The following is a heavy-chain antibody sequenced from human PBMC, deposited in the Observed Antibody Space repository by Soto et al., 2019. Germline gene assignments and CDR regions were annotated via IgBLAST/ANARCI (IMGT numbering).Heavy chain of an antibody. D-gene: IGHD1-26*01. CDR2: IYTSGST. Sequence: SETLSLTCTVSGGSISSYYWSWIRQPAGKGLEWIGRIYTSGSTNYNPSLKSRVTMSVDTSKNQFSLKLSSVTAADTAVYYCARFLVGATPANPSYYYYYGMDVRGQGTTVTVSS. CDR1: GGSISSYY. CDR3: ARFLVGATPANPSYYYYYGMDV. J-gene: IGHJ6*02. V-gene: IGHV4-4*07.